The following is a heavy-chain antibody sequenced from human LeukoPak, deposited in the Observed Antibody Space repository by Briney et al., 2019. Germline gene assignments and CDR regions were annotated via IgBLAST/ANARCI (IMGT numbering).Heavy chain of an antibody. CDR3: ARGYYYGSGSYTGFDP. V-gene: IGHV4-59*01. CDR1: GGSISSYY. D-gene: IGHD3-10*01. CDR2: IYYSGST. J-gene: IGHJ5*02. Sequence: SETLSLTCTVSGGSISSYYWSWIRQPPGKGLEWIGYIYYSGSTNYNPSLKSRVTISVDTSKNQFSLKLSSVTAADTAVYYCARGYYYGSGSYTGFDPWGQGTLVTVSS.